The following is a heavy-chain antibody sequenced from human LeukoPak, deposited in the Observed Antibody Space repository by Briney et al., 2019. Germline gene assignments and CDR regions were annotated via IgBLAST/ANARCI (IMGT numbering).Heavy chain of an antibody. J-gene: IGHJ4*02. D-gene: IGHD5-12*01. V-gene: IGHV3-74*01. CDR1: GFTFSNYW. CDR2: INSDGSST. CDR3: ARGGFGGYDSSFDY. Sequence: GGSLRLSCAASGFTFSNYWMHWVRQGPGKELVWISRINSDGSSTSYADSVKGRFTISRDNPKNTLYLQMNSLRAEDTAVYYCARGGFGGYDSSFDYWRQGTLVSVSS.